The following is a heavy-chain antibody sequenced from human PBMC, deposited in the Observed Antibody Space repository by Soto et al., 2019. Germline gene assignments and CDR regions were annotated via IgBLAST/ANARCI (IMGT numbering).Heavy chain of an antibody. CDR2: ISFDGSNK. Sequence: PGGSLRLSCAASGLIFSSYGMHWVRQAPGRGLEWLAVISFDGSNKYYADSVKGRFTISRDNSKNTLYLQVNSLRAEDTAVYYCAKDQSQVVTQLDSWSQGTLVTVSS. CDR3: AKDQSQVVTQLDS. J-gene: IGHJ4*02. CDR1: GLIFSSYG. V-gene: IGHV3-30*18. D-gene: IGHD2-15*01.